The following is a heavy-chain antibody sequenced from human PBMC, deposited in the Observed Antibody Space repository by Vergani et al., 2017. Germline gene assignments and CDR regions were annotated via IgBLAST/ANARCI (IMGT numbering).Heavy chain of an antibody. CDR2: ISSSGSTI. Sequence: QVQLVESGGGLVKPGGSLRLSCAASGFTFSDYYMSWIRQAPGKGLGWVSYISSSGSTIYYADSVKGRFTIDRDNAKNSLYLQMNSLRAEDTAVYYCARESADGQQLVRPFTYWGQGTLVTVSS. J-gene: IGHJ4*02. V-gene: IGHV3-11*01. CDR1: GFTFSDYY. CDR3: ARESADGQQLVRPFTY. D-gene: IGHD6-13*01.